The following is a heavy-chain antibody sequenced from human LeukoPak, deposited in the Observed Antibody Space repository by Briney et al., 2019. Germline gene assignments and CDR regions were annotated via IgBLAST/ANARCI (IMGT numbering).Heavy chain of an antibody. CDR3: ARDGYYYDSSGYYD. J-gene: IGHJ4*02. V-gene: IGHV4-38-2*02. Sequence: SETLSLTCTVSGYSISSGYYWGWIRQPPGKGLEWIGSIYHSGSTYYNPSLKSRVTISADTSKNQFSLKLSSVTAADTAAYYCARDGYYYDSSGYYDWGQGTLVTVSS. CDR1: GYSISSGYY. CDR2: IYHSGST. D-gene: IGHD3-22*01.